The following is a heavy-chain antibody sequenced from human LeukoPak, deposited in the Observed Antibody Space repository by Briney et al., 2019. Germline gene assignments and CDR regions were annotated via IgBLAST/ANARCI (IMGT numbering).Heavy chain of an antibody. V-gene: IGHV1-2*02. CDR1: GYTFTGYY. J-gene: IGHJ6*02. CDR3: ARDLNNWNYRHYYGMDV. D-gene: IGHD1-7*01. CDR2: INPNSGGT. Sequence: ASVKVSCKASGYTFTGYYMHWVRQAPGQGLEWMGWINPNSGGTNYAQKFQGRVTMTRDTSISTAYMELSRLRSDDTAVYYCARDLNNWNYRHYYGMDVWGQGTTVTVSS.